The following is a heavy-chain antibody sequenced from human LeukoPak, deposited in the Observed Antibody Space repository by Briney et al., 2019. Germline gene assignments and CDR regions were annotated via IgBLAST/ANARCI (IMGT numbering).Heavy chain of an antibody. CDR3: ARVRSEYYDSSGYPDDAFDI. Sequence: SETLSLTCTVSGGSISSGGYYWSWIRQHPGKGLEWIGYIYYSGSTYYNPSLKSRVTISVDTSKNQFSLKLSSVTAADTAVYYCARVRSEYYDSSGYPDDAFDIWGQGTMVTVSS. V-gene: IGHV4-31*03. D-gene: IGHD3-22*01. CDR2: IYYSGST. CDR1: GGSISSGGYY. J-gene: IGHJ3*02.